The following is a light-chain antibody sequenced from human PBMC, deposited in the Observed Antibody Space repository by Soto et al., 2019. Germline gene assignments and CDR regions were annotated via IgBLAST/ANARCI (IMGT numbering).Light chain of an antibody. CDR1: QGISSY. CDR2: AAS. CDR3: QQYYSYPLG. J-gene: IGKJ3*01. Sequence: AIRMTQSPSSLSASTGDRVTITCRASQGISSYLAWYQQKPEKAPKLLIYAASTLQSGVPSRFRGSGSGTDFTLTISCLQSEDCATYYCQQYYSYPLGLGPGTKVDIK. V-gene: IGKV1-8*01.